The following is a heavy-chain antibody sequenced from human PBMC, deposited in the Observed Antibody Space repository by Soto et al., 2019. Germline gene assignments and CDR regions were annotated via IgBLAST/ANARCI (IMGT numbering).Heavy chain of an antibody. Sequence: ASVNVSCKASGFTFTSHAMHWVRQAPGQRLEWMGWINAGNGNTKYSQKFQGRVTITRDTSASTAYMELSSLRSEDTAVYYCARDLGGWPDYWGQGTLVTVSS. J-gene: IGHJ4*02. CDR1: GFTFTSHA. CDR3: ARDLGGWPDY. D-gene: IGHD2-15*01. CDR2: INAGNGNT. V-gene: IGHV1-3*01.